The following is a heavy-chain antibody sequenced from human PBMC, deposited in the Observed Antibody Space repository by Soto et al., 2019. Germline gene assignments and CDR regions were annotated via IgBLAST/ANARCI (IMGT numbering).Heavy chain of an antibody. J-gene: IGHJ6*02. V-gene: IGHV3-30*18. CDR3: AKEGYSYGYSYYYGMDV. CDR1: GFTFSSYG. Sequence: GGSLRLSCAASGFTFSSYGMHWVRQAPGKGLEWVAVISYDGSNKYYADSVKGRFTISRDNSKNTLYLQMNSLRAEDTAVYYCAKEGYSYGYSYYYGMDVWGQGTTVTVSS. CDR2: ISYDGSNK. D-gene: IGHD5-18*01.